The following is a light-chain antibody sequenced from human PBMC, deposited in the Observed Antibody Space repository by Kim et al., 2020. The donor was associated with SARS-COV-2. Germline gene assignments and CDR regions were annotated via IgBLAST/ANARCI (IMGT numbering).Light chain of an antibody. J-gene: IGKJ4*01. V-gene: IGKV3-15*01. CDR3: QQSIT. Sequence: ATLSVSPGESVTLSCRASQSISRSLAWYQHNPGQAPRLLIYGAASRPADVPGRFSGSGSGTQFTLTISSLQSDDFAVYYCQQSITFGGGTKVDIK. CDR1: QSISRS. CDR2: GAA.